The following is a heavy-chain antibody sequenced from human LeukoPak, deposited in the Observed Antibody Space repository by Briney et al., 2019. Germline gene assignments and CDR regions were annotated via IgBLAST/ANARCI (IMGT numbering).Heavy chain of an antibody. CDR2: IIPIFGTA. CDR1: GYTFTSYY. J-gene: IGHJ5*02. CDR3: ARADYDSSGYYYPNWFDP. V-gene: IGHV1-69*13. Sequence: SVTVSCKASGYTFTSYYMHWVRQAPGQGLEWMGGIIPIFGTANYAQKFQGRVTITADESTSTAYMELSSLRSEDTAVYYCARADYDSSGYYYPNWFDPWGQGTLVTVSS. D-gene: IGHD3-22*01.